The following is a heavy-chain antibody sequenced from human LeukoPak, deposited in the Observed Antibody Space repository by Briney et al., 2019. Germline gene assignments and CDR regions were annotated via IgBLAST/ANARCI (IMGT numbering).Heavy chain of an antibody. CDR1: GGTFSSYA. CDR3: ARTKSSSWQLDY. J-gene: IGHJ4*02. Sequence: ASVKVSCKASGGTFSSYAISWVRQAPGQGLEWMGGIIPIFGTANYAQKFQGRVTITTDESTSTAYMELSSLRSEDTAVYYCARTKSSSWQLDYWGQGTLVTASS. D-gene: IGHD6-13*01. V-gene: IGHV1-69*05. CDR2: IIPIFGTA.